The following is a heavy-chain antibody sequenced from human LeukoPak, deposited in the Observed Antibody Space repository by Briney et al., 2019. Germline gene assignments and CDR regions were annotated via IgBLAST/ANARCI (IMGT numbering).Heavy chain of an antibody. Sequence: PGGSLRLSCAASGFTVSNNHMSWVRQAPGKGLEWVSYISSGSSSISYADSVKGRFTISRDNAKNSLYLQMNSLRDEDTAVYYCARVRWASYYFEYWGQGTLVTVSS. CDR1: GFTVSNNH. J-gene: IGHJ4*02. CDR3: ARVRWASYYFEY. V-gene: IGHV3-48*02. CDR2: ISSGSSSI. D-gene: IGHD4-23*01.